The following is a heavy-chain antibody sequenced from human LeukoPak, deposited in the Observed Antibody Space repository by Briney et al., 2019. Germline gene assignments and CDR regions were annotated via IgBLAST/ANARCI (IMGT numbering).Heavy chain of an antibody. V-gene: IGHV1-18*04. J-gene: IGHJ5*02. Sequence: ASVKVSCKASGYTFTGYYMHWVRQAPGQGLEWMGWISAYNGNTNYAQKLQGRVTMTTDTSTSTAYMELRSLRSDDTAVYYCAMAQNWFDPWGQGTLVTVSS. CDR1: GYTFTGYY. CDR2: ISAYNGNT. CDR3: AMAQNWFDP.